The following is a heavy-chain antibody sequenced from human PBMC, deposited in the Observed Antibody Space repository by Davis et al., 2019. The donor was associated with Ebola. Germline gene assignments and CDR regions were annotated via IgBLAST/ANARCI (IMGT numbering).Heavy chain of an antibody. V-gene: IGHV3-74*01. Sequence: GESLKISCAASGFTFRSHWMHWVRQVPGKGLVWVSRINGDGSRTTYADSVKGRFTISRDNAKNTLYLQMNSLRAEDTAVYYCARGSGWYREYYFDSWGQGTLVIVSS. J-gene: IGHJ4*02. CDR3: ARGSGWYREYYFDS. D-gene: IGHD6-19*01. CDR1: GFTFRSHW. CDR2: INGDGSRT.